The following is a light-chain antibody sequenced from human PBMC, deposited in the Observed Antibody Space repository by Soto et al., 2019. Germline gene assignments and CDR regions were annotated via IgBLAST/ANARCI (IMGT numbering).Light chain of an antibody. CDR2: GGS. CDR3: LHDSNYPRT. J-gene: IGKJ1*01. V-gene: IGKV1-6*01. Sequence: AIQLTQSPSSLSASVGDRVTITCRASQGIRNDLGWYQQRPVRAPKLLVYGGSILQSGVPSRFSGSGSGTDFALIISSLLPEDSATYYCLHDSNYPRTFGQGTKVDI. CDR1: QGIRND.